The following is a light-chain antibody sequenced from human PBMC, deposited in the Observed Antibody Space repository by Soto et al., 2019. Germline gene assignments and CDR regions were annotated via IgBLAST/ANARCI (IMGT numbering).Light chain of an antibody. CDR3: SSYSISTAYL. V-gene: IGLV2-14*01. CDR2: EVS. Sequence: QSALTQAACVSGCPGQSITISWAGTSGEVGGYDYVSWYQLHPGKAPKLMLFEVSNRPSGVSYRSSGSKSGNTASLTISGLQAEDEADYFCSSYSISTAYLFGPGTKVTVL. J-gene: IGLJ1*01. CDR1: SGEVGGYDY.